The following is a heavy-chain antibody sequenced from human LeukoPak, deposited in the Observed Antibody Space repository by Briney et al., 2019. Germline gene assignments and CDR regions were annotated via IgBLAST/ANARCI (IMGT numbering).Heavy chain of an antibody. Sequence: SETLSLTCTVSGASISSSIHYWGWIRQPPGKGLEWIGSIYYSGSTYYTPSLKSRVTISVDTSKNQFSLKVRSVTAADTAVYYCARALPQQPRVFGYWGQGTLVTVSS. V-gene: IGHV4-39*07. J-gene: IGHJ4*02. CDR2: IYYSGST. D-gene: IGHD6-13*01. CDR3: ARALPQQPRVFGY. CDR1: GASISSSIHY.